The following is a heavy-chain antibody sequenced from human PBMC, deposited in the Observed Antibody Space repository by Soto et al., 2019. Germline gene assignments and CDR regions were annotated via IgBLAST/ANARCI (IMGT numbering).Heavy chain of an antibody. CDR3: ARRKYSGTFWSLDF. D-gene: IGHD1-26*01. CDR1: GYSVSSSTYY. Sequence: SVTRSLTCPVSGYSVSSSTYYWAWIRQPPGKGLEWIGNIFYSGITYYNPSLRSRITMSVDTSKNQFSLKLSSVIAADTAVYYCARRKYSGTFWSLDFWGQGTLVTVSS. J-gene: IGHJ4*02. V-gene: IGHV4-39*01. CDR2: IFYSGIT.